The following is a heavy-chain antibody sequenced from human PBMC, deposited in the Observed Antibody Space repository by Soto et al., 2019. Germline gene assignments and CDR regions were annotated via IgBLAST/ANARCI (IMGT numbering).Heavy chain of an antibody. V-gene: IGHV4-59*01. D-gene: IGHD3-10*01. Sequence: NPSETLSLTCTVSGGSISSNYWSWIRQPPGKGLEWIGYIYYSGSTNYNPSLKSRVTISVDTSKNQFSLNLSSVTAADTAVYFCARDESYYYGSGSYYNKHYYYYGMDVWGQGTTVTVSS. CDR2: IYYSGST. CDR1: GGSISSNY. CDR3: ARDESYYYGSGSYYNKHYYYYGMDV. J-gene: IGHJ6*02.